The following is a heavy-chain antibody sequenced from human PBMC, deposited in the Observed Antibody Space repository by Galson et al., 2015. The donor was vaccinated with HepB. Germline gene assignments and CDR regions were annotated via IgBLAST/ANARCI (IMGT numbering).Heavy chain of an antibody. J-gene: IGHJ4*02. CDR1: GFIFSSYA. Sequence: SLRLSCAASGFIFSSYAMHWVRQAPGKGLEWVAVISYSGINKYYADSVKGRFNISRDDARNTLYLQMNSLGAEDTAVYYCAKDPSRLAEAGRLDSWGQGTLVTV. D-gene: IGHD6-19*01. CDR3: AKDPSRLAEAGRLDS. V-gene: IGHV3-30*18. CDR2: ISYSGINK.